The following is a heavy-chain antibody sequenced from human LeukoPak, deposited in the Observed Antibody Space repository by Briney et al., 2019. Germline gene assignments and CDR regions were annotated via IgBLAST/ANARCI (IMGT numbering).Heavy chain of an antibody. CDR2: ISSSSTYI. Sequence: PGGSLRLSCAASGFTLSNYWMSWVRQAPGKGLEWVSSISSSSTYIYYADSVKGRFTISRDNAKNSLYLQMNSLRAEDTAVYYCAREGYSNYFGYWGQGTLVTVSS. J-gene: IGHJ4*02. D-gene: IGHD4-11*01. V-gene: IGHV3-21*01. CDR3: AREGYSNYFGY. CDR1: GFTLSNYW.